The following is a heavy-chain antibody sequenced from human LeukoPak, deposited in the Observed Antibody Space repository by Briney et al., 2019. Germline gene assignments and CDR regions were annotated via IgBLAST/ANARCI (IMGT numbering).Heavy chain of an antibody. D-gene: IGHD6-19*01. CDR3: ARDRLDRGFDY. V-gene: IGHV4-59*01. CDR2: IYYSGST. CDR1: GGSISSYY. J-gene: IGHJ4*02. Sequence: PSVTLSLTCTVSGGSISSYYWSWIRQPPGKGLEWIGYIYYSGSTNYNPSLKSRVTISVDTSKNQFSLKLSSVTAADTAVYYCARDRLDRGFDYWGQGTLVTVSS.